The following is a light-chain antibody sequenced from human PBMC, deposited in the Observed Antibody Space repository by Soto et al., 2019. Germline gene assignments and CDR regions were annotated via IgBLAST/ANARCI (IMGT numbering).Light chain of an antibody. V-gene: IGKV1-39*01. CDR2: TAA. CDR1: QSISSC. J-gene: IGKJ1*01. CDR3: QVSHSYSWT. Sequence: DIQMTQSPSSLSASEGDRVTFTCRATQSISSCLNWCQQKPGKAPKLLIHTAASLQTGAPSNFSGSGSGTDVTLTISTLQREVFAPFFLQVSHSYSWTFGRGTKVEI.